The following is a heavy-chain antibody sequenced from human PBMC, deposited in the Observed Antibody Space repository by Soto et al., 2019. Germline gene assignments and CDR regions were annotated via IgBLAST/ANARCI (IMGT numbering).Heavy chain of an antibody. D-gene: IGHD4-17*01. CDR2: ITPVFGTA. CDR1: ADTFNSYS. V-gene: IGHV1-69*01. J-gene: IGHJ5*02. CDR3: ARSLEGTTVTNWFDP. Sequence: QVQLVQSGAEVKKPGSSVKVSCKASADTFNSYSLSWLRQAPGQRLEWMGGITPVFGTADYAQSFEDRLTITADASTSTGYMELSSLRADDTAVYYCARSLEGTTVTNWFDPWGQGALVTFSS.